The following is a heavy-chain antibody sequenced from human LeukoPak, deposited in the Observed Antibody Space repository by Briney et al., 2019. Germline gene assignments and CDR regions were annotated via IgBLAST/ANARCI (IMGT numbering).Heavy chain of an antibody. CDR3: ARDQKCRGGSYSYYAFDI. Sequence: PGGSLRLSCAASGFAFSSYSMNWVRQAPGKGLEGVSYISSSSSTMYYADSVKSRFTISRDNAQNSLYLHMNSLRAEDTAVYDCARDQKCRGGSYSYYAFDIWGHGTVVTVSS. J-gene: IGHJ3*02. D-gene: IGHD2-15*01. V-gene: IGHV3-48*01. CDR2: ISSSSSTM. CDR1: GFAFSSYS.